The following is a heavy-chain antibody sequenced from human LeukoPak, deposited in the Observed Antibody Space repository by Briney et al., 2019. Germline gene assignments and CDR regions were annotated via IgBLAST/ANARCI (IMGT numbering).Heavy chain of an antibody. CDR2: IYYSGST. CDR1: GGSINSYY. D-gene: IGHD6-13*01. Sequence: SETLSLTCTVSGGSINSYYCSWIRQPPGKGLEWIGYIYYSGSTNYSPSLKGRVTISVDTSKNQFSLKLSSVTAADTAVYYCARGSAAAGTSYFDYWGQGTLVTVSS. J-gene: IGHJ4*02. CDR3: ARGSAAAGTSYFDY. V-gene: IGHV4-59*01.